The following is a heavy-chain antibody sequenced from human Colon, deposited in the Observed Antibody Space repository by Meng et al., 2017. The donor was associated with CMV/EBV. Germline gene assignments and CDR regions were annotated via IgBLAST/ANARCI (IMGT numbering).Heavy chain of an antibody. CDR1: GFSFSSYG. J-gene: IGHJ4*02. CDR2: ITTASLYT. CDR3: ARAGLRAVEATRSDY. D-gene: IGHD6-19*01. V-gene: IGHV3-21*01. Sequence: GGSLRLSCAASGFSFSSYGMNWVRQAPGKGLEWVSSITTASLYTHYADSVRGRFTISRDNANSSVNLHMTTLRAEDTAVYYCARAGLRAVEATRSDYWGQGTLVTVSS.